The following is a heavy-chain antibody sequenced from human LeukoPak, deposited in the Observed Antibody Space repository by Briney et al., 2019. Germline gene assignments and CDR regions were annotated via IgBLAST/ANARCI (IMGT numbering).Heavy chain of an antibody. D-gene: IGHD3-9*01. Sequence: GGSLRLSCAASGFSFRGYAMHWVRQAPGKGLEWVSAISGSGGSTYYADSVKGRFTISRDNSKNTLYLQMNSLRAEDTAVYYCAKDRVYDILTGYSGFDYWGQGTLVTVSS. V-gene: IGHV3-23*01. CDR2: ISGSGGST. CDR3: AKDRVYDILTGYSGFDY. CDR1: GFSFRGYA. J-gene: IGHJ4*02.